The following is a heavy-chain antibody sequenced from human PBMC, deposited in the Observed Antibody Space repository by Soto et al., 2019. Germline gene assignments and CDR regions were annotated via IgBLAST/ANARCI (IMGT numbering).Heavy chain of an antibody. CDR1: GGSFSGYY. CDR3: ARGYGSGTTPPHFDY. J-gene: IGHJ4*02. D-gene: IGHD3-10*01. Sequence: SETLSLTCAVYGGSFSGYYWSWIRQPPGKGLEWIGEINHSGSTNYNPSLKSRVTISVDTSKNQFSLKLSSVTAADTAVYYCARGYGSGTTPPHFDYWGQGTLVTVSS. V-gene: IGHV4-34*01. CDR2: INHSGST.